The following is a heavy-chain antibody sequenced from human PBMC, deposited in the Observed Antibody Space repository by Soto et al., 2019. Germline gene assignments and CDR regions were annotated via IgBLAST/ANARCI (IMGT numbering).Heavy chain of an antibody. D-gene: IGHD6-19*01. CDR2: ISWNSGSI. V-gene: IGHV3-9*01. J-gene: IGHJ4*02. CDR1: GFTFDDYS. CDR3: AKKQARYSSGWYVFDY. Sequence: HPGGSLRLSCAASGFTFDDYSMHWVRQAPGKGLEWVSGISWNSGSIGYADSVKGRFTISRDNAKNSLYLQMNSLRAEDTALYYCAKKQARYSSGWYVFDYWGQGTLVTVSS.